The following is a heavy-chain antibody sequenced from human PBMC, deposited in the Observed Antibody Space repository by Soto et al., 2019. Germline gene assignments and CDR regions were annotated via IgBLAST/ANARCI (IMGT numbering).Heavy chain of an antibody. CDR2: IFYSGAT. Sequence: PSETLSLTCTVSGDSINSADHFWTWIRQKPGKGLEWIGYIFYSGATYYDPSLMTRVSISLDKSKNYFSLELSSVTAADTAVYYCATTNGAYSYDSAYCGQGTLVTVSS. CDR3: ATTNGAYSYDSAY. J-gene: IGHJ4*02. V-gene: IGHV4-31*03. CDR1: GDSINSADHF. D-gene: IGHD3-22*01.